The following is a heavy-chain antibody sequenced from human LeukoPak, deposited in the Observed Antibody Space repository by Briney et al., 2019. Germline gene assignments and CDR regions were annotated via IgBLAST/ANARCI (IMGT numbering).Heavy chain of an antibody. CDR1: GYTFISYG. J-gene: IGHJ5*02. CDR2: ISTYNGNT. V-gene: IGHV1-18*01. D-gene: IGHD3-9*01. Sequence: ASVTVSCKASGYTFISYGISWVRQAPGQRLEWMGWISTYNGNTNYAQKFQGRVTMTTDTSTSTAYMELRSLRSDDTAVYYCARDPDISTNWFDPWGQGTLVTVSS. CDR3: ARDPDISTNWFDP.